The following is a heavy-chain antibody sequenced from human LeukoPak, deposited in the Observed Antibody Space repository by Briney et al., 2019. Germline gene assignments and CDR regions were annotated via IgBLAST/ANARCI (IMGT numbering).Heavy chain of an antibody. CDR1: GFTFSSYG. Sequence: PGGSLRLSCAASGFTFSSYGMHWVRQARGKGLEWVAVISYDGSNKYYADSVKGRFTISRDNAKNSLYLQMNSLRAEDTAVYYCAIAAAGTDYYYGVDVWGQGTTVTVSS. CDR3: AIAAAGTDYYYGVDV. V-gene: IGHV3-30*03. CDR2: ISYDGSNK. D-gene: IGHD6-13*01. J-gene: IGHJ6*02.